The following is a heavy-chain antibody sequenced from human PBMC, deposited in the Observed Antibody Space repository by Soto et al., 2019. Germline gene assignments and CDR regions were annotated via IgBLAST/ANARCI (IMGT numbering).Heavy chain of an antibody. CDR3: ARDTKTASGQWYFDL. V-gene: IGHV4-4*02. J-gene: IGHJ2*01. CDR1: SDSIDSXXX. D-gene: IGHD1-26*01. CDR2: ISHGGNT. Sequence: QAQLQESGPGLVKPSETLSLTCTVFSDSIDSXXXXXXXXXXXXXXLEWIGEISHGGNTNYNPSLMSRVTISVDMSKNQFSLNVNSVTAADTAVYYCARDTKTASGQWYFDLWGRGTLVTVSS.